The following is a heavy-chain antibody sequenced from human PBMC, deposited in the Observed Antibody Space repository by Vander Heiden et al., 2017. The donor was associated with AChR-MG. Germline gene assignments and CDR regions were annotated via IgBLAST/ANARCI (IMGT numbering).Heavy chain of an antibody. J-gene: IGHJ5*02. CDR1: GYTFTSYD. CDR2: MNPNSGNT. D-gene: IGHD2-15*01. V-gene: IGHV1-8*01. Sequence: QVQLVQSGAEVKKPGASVKVSCKASGYTFTSYDIHWVRQATGQGLEWMGWMNPNSGNTGYAQKFQGRVTMTRNTSISTAYMELSSLRSEDTAVYYCARGRKKYCSGGSCYSNWFDPWGQGTLVTVSS. CDR3: ARGRKKYCSGGSCYSNWFDP.